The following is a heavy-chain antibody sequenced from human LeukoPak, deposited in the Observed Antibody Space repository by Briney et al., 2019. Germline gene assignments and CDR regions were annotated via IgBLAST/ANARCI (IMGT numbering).Heavy chain of an antibody. Sequence: GGSLRLSCAASGFSFSSYALTWVRQAPGKGLEWVSAVRGSNANTYYADSVKGRFAISRDNSKNTLYLQMNSLRAEDTAVYYCARAGSGRSPDWFDPWGQGTLVTVSS. CDR1: GFSFSSYA. V-gene: IGHV3-23*01. J-gene: IGHJ5*02. CDR3: ARAGSGRSPDWFDP. CDR2: VRGSNANT. D-gene: IGHD1-26*01.